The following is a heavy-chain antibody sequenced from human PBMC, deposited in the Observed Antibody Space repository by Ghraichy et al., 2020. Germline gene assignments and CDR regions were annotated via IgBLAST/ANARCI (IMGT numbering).Heavy chain of an antibody. CDR1: GFTFTIYA. CDR2: ISVSGGST. J-gene: IGHJ4*02. CDR3: ANYYDILTGYGGFSDY. V-gene: IGHV3-23*01. Sequence: GGSLRLSCAASGFTFTIYAMSWVRQAPGKGLEWVSAISVSGGSTYYADSVKGRFTISRDNSKNTLYLQMNSLRAEDTAVYYCANYYDILTGYGGFSDYWGQGTLVTGSS. D-gene: IGHD3-9*01.